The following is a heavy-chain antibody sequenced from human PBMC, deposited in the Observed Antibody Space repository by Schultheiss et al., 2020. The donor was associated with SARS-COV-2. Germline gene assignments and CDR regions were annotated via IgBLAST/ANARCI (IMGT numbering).Heavy chain of an antibody. Sequence: SVKVSCKASGGTFSSYAISWVRQAPGQGLEWMGGIIPIFGTANYAQKFQGRVTITADESTSTAYMELRSLRSDDTAVSYCAREGYCSGGSCHYNWFDPWGQGTLVTVSS. CDR3: AREGYCSGGSCHYNWFDP. V-gene: IGHV1-69*13. J-gene: IGHJ5*02. D-gene: IGHD2-15*01. CDR1: GGTFSSYA. CDR2: IIPIFGTA.